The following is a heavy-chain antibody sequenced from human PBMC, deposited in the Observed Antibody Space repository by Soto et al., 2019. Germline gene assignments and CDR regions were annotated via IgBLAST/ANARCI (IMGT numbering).Heavy chain of an antibody. CDR2: ISGSGGST. Sequence: GGSLRLSCAASGFTFSSYAMSWVRQAPGKGLEWVSAISGSGGSTYYADSVKGRFTISRDNSKNTLCLQMNSLRAEDTAVYYCAKKRLGFRYCDYWGQGTLVTVSS. D-gene: IGHD3-10*01. V-gene: IGHV3-23*01. J-gene: IGHJ4*02. CDR1: GFTFSSYA. CDR3: AKKRLGFRYCDY.